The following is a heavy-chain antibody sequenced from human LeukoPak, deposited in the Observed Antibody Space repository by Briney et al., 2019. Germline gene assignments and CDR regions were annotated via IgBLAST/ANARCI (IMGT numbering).Heavy chain of an antibody. D-gene: IGHD4-17*01. Sequence: PSETLSLTCAVSGYSISSGYYWGWVRQPPGKGLEWIGSICHSGSTYYNPSLKSRVTISVDTSKNQFSLKLSSVTAADTAVYYCARRGYGDYLDYWGQGTLVTVSS. CDR2: ICHSGST. CDR3: ARRGYGDYLDY. J-gene: IGHJ4*02. V-gene: IGHV4-38-2*01. CDR1: GYSISSGYY.